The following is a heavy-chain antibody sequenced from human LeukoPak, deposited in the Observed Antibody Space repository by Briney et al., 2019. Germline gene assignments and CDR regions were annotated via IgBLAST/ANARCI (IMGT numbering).Heavy chain of an antibody. CDR1: GFTFSNAW. J-gene: IGHJ4*02. CDR2: IKSKTDGGTT. Sequence: GGSLRLSCAASGFTFSNAWMSWVRQAPGKGLEWVGRIKSKTDGGTTDYAAPVKGRFTISRDDSKNTLYLQMNSLKTEDTGVYYCTTATGDDYSNYGGPDYWGEGTLVSVSS. V-gene: IGHV3-15*01. CDR3: TTATGDDYSNYGGPDY. D-gene: IGHD4-11*01.